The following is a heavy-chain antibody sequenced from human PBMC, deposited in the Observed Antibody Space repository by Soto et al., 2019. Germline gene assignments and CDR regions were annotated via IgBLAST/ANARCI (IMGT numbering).Heavy chain of an antibody. D-gene: IGHD2-8*02. CDR3: AKRRCAGGHFDY. V-gene: IGHV3-23*01. CDR1: GFTFSSYA. Sequence: DVELLESGGGLVQPEGSLRLSCAASGFTFSSYAMGWVRQGPGKGLEWVALVSIGGSTHYADSVRGRFTISRDNSKNTLSLQMNSLTAEDTAVYFCAKRRCAGGHFDYWGQGALVTGSS. CDR2: VSIGGST. J-gene: IGHJ4*02.